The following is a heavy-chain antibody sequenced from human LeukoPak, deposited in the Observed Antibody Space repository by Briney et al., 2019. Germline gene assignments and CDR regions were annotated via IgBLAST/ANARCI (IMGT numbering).Heavy chain of an antibody. D-gene: IGHD2-2*03. CDR2: ITGTSSSP. Sequence: GGSLRLSCESRGIGFRSYTMNSVRQGPGKGLEWVADITGTSSSPHYADSVKGRFPISRDSAKNVLYLHMNSLRGDDTAVYFCARDVPNWIPGGMDVLGQGTTVIVSS. CDR1: GIGFRSYT. V-gene: IGHV3-21*01. CDR3: ARDVPNWIPGGMDV. J-gene: IGHJ6*02.